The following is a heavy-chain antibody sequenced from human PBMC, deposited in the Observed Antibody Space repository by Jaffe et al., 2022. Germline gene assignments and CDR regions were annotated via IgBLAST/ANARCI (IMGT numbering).Heavy chain of an antibody. V-gene: IGHV4-39*01. CDR3: ASSLGYSGYDYLRHYFDY. J-gene: IGHJ4*02. CDR1: GGSISSSSYY. D-gene: IGHD5-12*01. CDR2: IYYSGST. Sequence: QLQLQESGPGLVKPSETLSLTCTVSGGSISSSSYYWGWIRQPPGKGLEWIGSIYYSGSTYYNPSLKSRVTISVDTSKNQFSLKLSSVTAADTAVYYCASSLGYSGYDYLRHYFDYWGQGTLVTVSS.